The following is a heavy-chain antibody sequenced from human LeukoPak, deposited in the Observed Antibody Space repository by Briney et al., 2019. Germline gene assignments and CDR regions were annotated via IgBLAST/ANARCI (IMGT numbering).Heavy chain of an antibody. CDR1: GFTFSSYS. CDR2: ISSSSTI. Sequence: GGSLRLSCAASGFTFSSYSMNWVRQAPGKGLEWVSYISSSSTIYYVDSVKGRFTISRDNAKNSLFLQMNSLRAEDTAVYYCVGYCTTGVCCSRWGKGTTVTVSS. J-gene: IGHJ6*04. V-gene: IGHV3-48*01. D-gene: IGHD2-8*01. CDR3: VGYCTTGVCCSR.